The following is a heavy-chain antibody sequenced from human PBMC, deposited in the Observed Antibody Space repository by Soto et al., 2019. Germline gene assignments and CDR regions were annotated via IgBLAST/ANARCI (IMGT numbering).Heavy chain of an antibody. J-gene: IGHJ4*02. CDR3: ARGAVVVIHGSLDY. CDR1: GFTFSSYA. Sequence: QVQLVESGGGVVQPGRSLRLSCAASGFTFSSYAMHWVRQAPGKGLEWVAVISYDGRNKYYADSVKGRFTISRDNSKNTLYLQMNILSAEDTAVYYCARGAVVVIHGSLDYWGQGTLVTVSS. D-gene: IGHD3-22*01. CDR2: ISYDGRNK. V-gene: IGHV3-30*04.